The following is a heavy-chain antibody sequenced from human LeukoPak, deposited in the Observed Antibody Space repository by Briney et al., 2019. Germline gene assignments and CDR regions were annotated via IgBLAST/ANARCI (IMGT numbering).Heavy chain of an antibody. J-gene: IGHJ6*02. D-gene: IGHD2-2*01. CDR1: GHTSTTYA. CDR2: INAGNGNI. V-gene: IGHV1-3*01. CDR3: ARGYCSSTSCYMDV. Sequence: ASVKVSCKASGHTSTTYAIQWVRQAPGQGREWMGWINAGNGNIKYSQKLQGRVTITGDTSASTAYMELSSLRSEDTAVYYCARGYCSSTSCYMDVWGQGTTVT.